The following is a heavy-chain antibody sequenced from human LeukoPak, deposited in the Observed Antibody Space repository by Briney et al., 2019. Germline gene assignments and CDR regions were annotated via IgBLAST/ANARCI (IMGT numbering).Heavy chain of an antibody. V-gene: IGHV4-59*01. CDR3: ARDFGLTNWFDP. Sequence: SETLSLTCTVSRGSISSYYWSWIRQPPGKGLEWIGYIYYSGSTNYSPSLESRVTISVDTSKNQFSLKLSSVTAADTAVYYCARDFGLTNWFDPWGQGTLVTVSS. CDR1: RGSISSYY. J-gene: IGHJ5*02. CDR2: IYYSGST. D-gene: IGHD3/OR15-3a*01.